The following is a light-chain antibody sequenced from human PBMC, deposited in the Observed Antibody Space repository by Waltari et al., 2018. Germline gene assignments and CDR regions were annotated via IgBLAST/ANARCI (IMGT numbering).Light chain of an antibody. J-gene: IGKJ1*01. CDR3: QHYVRLPAT. Sequence: EIVLTQSPGILSLSPGERATLSCRASQSVSRTLAWYQQKPGQGPRLLIYGASTRATGIPDRFRGGGSGTDFSLTISRLEPEDFAVYYCQHYVRLPATFGQGTKVEIK. CDR1: QSVSRT. V-gene: IGKV3-20*01. CDR2: GAS.